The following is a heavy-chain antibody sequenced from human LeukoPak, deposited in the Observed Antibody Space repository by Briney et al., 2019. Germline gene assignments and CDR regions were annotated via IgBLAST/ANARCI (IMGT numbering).Heavy chain of an antibody. J-gene: IGHJ4*02. CDR3: VKDNPLDY. CDR2: IRYDGNNK. D-gene: IGHD1-14*01. V-gene: IGHV3-30*02. Sequence: GESLRLSCAASGFTFSTYAMHWVRQAPGKGLEWVAFIRYDGNNKLYADSMKGRFTISRDNSKNTLYPHINSLRAEDTAVYYCVKDNPLDYWGQGTLVIVSS. CDR1: GFTFSTYA.